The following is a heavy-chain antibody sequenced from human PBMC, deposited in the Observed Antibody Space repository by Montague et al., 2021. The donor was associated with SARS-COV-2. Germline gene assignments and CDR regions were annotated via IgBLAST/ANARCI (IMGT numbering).Heavy chain of an antibody. D-gene: IGHD6-13*01. CDR1: GGSISSSSYF. J-gene: IGHJ4*02. V-gene: IGHV4-39*01. Sequence: SETLSLTCTVSGGSISSSSYFWGWIRQPPGKGLEWIGSIYYSGSTYYNPSLKSRVTISVDTSKNQFSLKLSSVTAADTAVYYYARAFIAAAGTTSFDYWGQGTLVTVSS. CDR2: IYYSGST. CDR3: ARAFIAAAGTTSFDY.